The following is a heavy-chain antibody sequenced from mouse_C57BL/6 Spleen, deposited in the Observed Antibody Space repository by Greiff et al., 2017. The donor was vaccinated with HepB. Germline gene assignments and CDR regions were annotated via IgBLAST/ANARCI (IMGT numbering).Heavy chain of an antibody. CDR1: GYAFSSYW. D-gene: IGHD1-1*01. V-gene: IGHV1-80*01. CDR3: ARHGYSGSRYGRAMDY. Sequence: VQLQQSGAELVKPGASVKLSCKASGYAFSSYWMNWVKQRPGKGLEWIGQIYPGDGDTNYNGKFKGKATLTADKSSSTAYMQLSGLTSEDSAVYVWARHGYSGSRYGRAMDYGGQGTSVTVSS. CDR2: IYPGDGDT. J-gene: IGHJ4*01.